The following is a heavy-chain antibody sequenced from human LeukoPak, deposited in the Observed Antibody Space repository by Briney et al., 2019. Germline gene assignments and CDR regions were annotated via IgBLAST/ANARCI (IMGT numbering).Heavy chain of an antibody. Sequence: GGSLRLSCAASGFTFSSYAMHWVRQAPGKGLEYVSAISSNGGSTYYANPVKGRFTISRDNSKNTLYLQMGSLRAEDMAVYYCARSSYYDFWSGFDYWGQGTLVTVSS. CDR2: ISSNGGST. J-gene: IGHJ4*02. CDR1: GFTFSSYA. D-gene: IGHD3-3*01. CDR3: ARSSYYDFWSGFDY. V-gene: IGHV3-64*01.